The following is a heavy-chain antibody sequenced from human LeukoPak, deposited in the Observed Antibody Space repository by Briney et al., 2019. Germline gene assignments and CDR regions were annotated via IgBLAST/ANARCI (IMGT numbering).Heavy chain of an antibody. V-gene: IGHV3-15*01. CDR3: TTFAEELSLYGTDY. Sequence: GGSLRLSCAASGFTFSDAWMSWVRQAPGKWLEWVGRIKSKTDGGTTDYAAPVKGRFTISRDDSKNTLYLQMNSLKTEDTAVYYCTTFAEELSLYGTDYWGQGTLVTVSS. CDR2: IKSKTDGGTT. CDR1: GFTFSDAW. D-gene: IGHD3-16*02. J-gene: IGHJ4*02.